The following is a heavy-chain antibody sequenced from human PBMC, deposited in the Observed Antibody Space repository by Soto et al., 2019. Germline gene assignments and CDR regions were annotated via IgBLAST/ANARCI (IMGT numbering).Heavy chain of an antibody. V-gene: IGHV3-30-3*01. D-gene: IGHD1-26*01. Sequence: GGSLRLCCAAYGLIFSSYSMHWVRQAPGKGLEWVAVISYDGSNKYYADSVKGRFTISRDISKNTLNLQMNSLRAEDTAVYYCSRDTSTTANYFFDYWGQRTLVTGSS. CDR2: ISYDGSNK. CDR1: GLIFSSYS. CDR3: SRDTSTTANYFFDY. J-gene: IGHJ4*02.